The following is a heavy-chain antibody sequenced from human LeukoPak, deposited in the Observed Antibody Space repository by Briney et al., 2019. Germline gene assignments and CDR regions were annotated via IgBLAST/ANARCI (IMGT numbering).Heavy chain of an antibody. CDR3: ARGPSQGIVVVIFDY. V-gene: IGHV3-53*01. CDR1: GFTVSSNY. CDR2: IYSGGST. Sequence: RGSLRLSCAASGFTVSSNYMSWVRQAPGKGLEWVSVIYSGGSTYYADSVKGRFTISRDNSKNTLYLQMNSLRAEDTAVYYCARGPSQGIVVVIFDYWGQGTLVTVSS. D-gene: IGHD3-22*01. J-gene: IGHJ4*02.